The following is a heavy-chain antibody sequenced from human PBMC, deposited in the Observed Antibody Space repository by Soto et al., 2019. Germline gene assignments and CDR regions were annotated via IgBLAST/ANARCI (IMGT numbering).Heavy chain of an antibody. CDR1: GGSVSSGSYY. D-gene: IGHD6-13*01. J-gene: IGHJ5*02. V-gene: IGHV4-61*01. CDR2: IYYSGST. CDR3: AREVKYSSSRGWFDP. Sequence: SETLSLTCTVSGGSVSSGSYYWSWIRQPPGKGLEWIGYIYYSGSTNYNPSLKSRFTISVDTSKNQFSLKLSSVTAADTAVYYCAREVKYSSSRGWFDPWGQGTLVTVSS.